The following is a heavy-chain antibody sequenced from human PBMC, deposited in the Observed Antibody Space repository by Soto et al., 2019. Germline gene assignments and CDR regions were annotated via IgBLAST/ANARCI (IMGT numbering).Heavy chain of an antibody. CDR1: GFTFSAYS. Sequence: EVQLVESGGGLVQPGGSLRLSCAASGFTFSAYSMNWVRQAPGKGLEWVSYISSSSSIISYADSVNGRFTVSRDNAKKSLYLQMNSLRAEDTAVYYCARDEGAYWGQGTLVTVSS. CDR2: ISSSSSII. V-gene: IGHV3-48*01. J-gene: IGHJ4*02. CDR3: ARDEGAY.